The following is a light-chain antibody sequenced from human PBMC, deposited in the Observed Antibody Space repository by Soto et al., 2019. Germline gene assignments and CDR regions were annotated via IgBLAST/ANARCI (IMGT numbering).Light chain of an antibody. Sequence: DIVMTQSPATLSVSPGERATLSCRASQSVSSNLAWYQQKPGQAPRLLIYGASTRATDIPARFSGSWSGTEFTLTISSLQSEDFAVYYCQQYNSWPITFGQGTRLEIK. CDR3: QQYNSWPIT. CDR1: QSVSSN. V-gene: IGKV3-15*01. J-gene: IGKJ5*01. CDR2: GAS.